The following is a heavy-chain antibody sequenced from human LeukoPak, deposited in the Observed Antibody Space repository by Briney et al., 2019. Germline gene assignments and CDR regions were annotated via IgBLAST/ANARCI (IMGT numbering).Heavy chain of an antibody. CDR2: IYPGDSDT. Sequence: GESLKISCKGSGYSFTSYWIGWVRQMPGKGLEWMGIIYPGDSDTRYSPSFQGQVTISADKSIGTAYLQWSSLKASDTAMYYCARLSEDIVVVLAAKALDYWGQGTLVTVSS. J-gene: IGHJ4*02. CDR1: GYSFTSYW. V-gene: IGHV5-51*01. CDR3: ARLSEDIVVVLAAKALDY. D-gene: IGHD2-2*01.